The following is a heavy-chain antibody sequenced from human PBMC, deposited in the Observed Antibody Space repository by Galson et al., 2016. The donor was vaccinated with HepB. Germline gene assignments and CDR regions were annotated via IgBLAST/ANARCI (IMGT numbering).Heavy chain of an antibody. V-gene: IGHV3-23*01. Sequence: SLRLSCAASGFTFSSYAMNWVRQAPGRGLEWVSAISGSGGNLYYADSVKGRFTISRDNSKKKVYLQMNSLRADDTAVYYCAKDQSWDYHLGGFENWGQGTLVTVSS. J-gene: IGHJ4*02. CDR3: AKDQSWDYHLGGFEN. CDR1: GFTFSSYA. CDR2: ISGSGGNL. D-gene: IGHD3-10*02.